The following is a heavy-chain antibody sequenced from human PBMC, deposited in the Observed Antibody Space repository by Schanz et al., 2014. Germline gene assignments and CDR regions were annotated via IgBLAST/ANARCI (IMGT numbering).Heavy chain of an antibody. Sequence: QVQLVESGGGLVKPGGSLRLSCAASGFTFSDYYMSWIRQAPGKGLEWVSDISSGSSYANYADSVKGRFTISRDNAKNSLYLQMNSLRAEDTAVYYCAKARRKSNCSGGRCFHYSYYGMDVWGQGTTVTDSS. J-gene: IGHJ6*02. CDR2: ISSGSSYA. CDR1: GFTFSDYY. CDR3: AKARRKSNCSGGRCFHYSYYGMDV. D-gene: IGHD2-15*01. V-gene: IGHV3-11*05.